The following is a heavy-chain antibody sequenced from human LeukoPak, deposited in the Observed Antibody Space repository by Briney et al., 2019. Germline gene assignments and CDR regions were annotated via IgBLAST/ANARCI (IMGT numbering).Heavy chain of an antibody. V-gene: IGHV1-69*13. Sequence: ASVKVSCKASGGAFSSYAISWVRQAPGQGLEWMGGIIPIFGTANYAQKFQGRVTITADESTSTAYMELSSLRSEDTAVYYCASRRIAVAGTDWFDPWGQGTLVTVSS. CDR2: IIPIFGTA. CDR1: GGAFSSYA. J-gene: IGHJ5*02. D-gene: IGHD6-19*01. CDR3: ASRRIAVAGTDWFDP.